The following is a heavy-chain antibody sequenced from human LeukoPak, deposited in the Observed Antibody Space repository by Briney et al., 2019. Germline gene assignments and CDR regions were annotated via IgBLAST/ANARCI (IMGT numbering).Heavy chain of an antibody. CDR2: ISSSSSTI. Sequence: PGGSLRLSCAASGFTFSSYSMNWVRQAPGKGLEWVSYISSSSSTIYYADSVKGRFTISRDNAKNSLYLQMNSLRAEDTAVYYCARGGHYYYYYMDVWGKGTTVTVSS. J-gene: IGHJ6*03. CDR3: ARGGHYYYYYMDV. D-gene: IGHD3-10*01. V-gene: IGHV3-48*01. CDR1: GFTFSSYS.